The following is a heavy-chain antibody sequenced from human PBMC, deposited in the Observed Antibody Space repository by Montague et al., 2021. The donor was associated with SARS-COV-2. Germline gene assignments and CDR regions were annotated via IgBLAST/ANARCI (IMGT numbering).Heavy chain of an antibody. CDR3: AKASRGYGGAFDS. CDR2: ILYSGST. Sequence: SETLSLTCSVSGDSVNRNYWSWVRQPPGKGLEWLGYILYSGSTYNTSLNSRVTMSLDTSKNHFSLTLISVTAADTAVYYCAKASRGYGGAFDSWGQGTLVIVSS. CDR1: GDSVNRNY. D-gene: IGHD4-23*01. V-gene: IGHV4-59*02. J-gene: IGHJ4*02.